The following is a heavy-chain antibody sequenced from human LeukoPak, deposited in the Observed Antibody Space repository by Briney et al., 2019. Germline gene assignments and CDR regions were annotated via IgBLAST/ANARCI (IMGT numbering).Heavy chain of an antibody. Sequence: GGSLRLSCAASGFTFSSHWMHWVRQAPGKGLAWVSLIDGDGSNTNYADSVKGRFVISRDNAKNTLFLQMSSLRADDTGVYYCTRDLGHCTGGTCFPSGPADYWGQGTLVTVSS. D-gene: IGHD2-15*01. CDR3: TRDLGHCTGGTCFPSGPADY. J-gene: IGHJ4*02. CDR1: GFTFSSHW. CDR2: IDGDGSNT. V-gene: IGHV3-74*01.